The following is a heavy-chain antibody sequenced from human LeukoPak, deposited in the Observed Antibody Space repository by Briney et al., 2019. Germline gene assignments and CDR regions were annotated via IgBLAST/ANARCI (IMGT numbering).Heavy chain of an antibody. J-gene: IGHJ3*01. CDR2: IKQDGSDK. D-gene: IGHD3-10*01. V-gene: IGHV3-7*01. CDR3: ARVWETRYYHGSGSDVFDF. Sequence: GGSLRLSCAASGFSFNNYWMHWVRQAPGKGLEWVANIKQDGSDKYYVDSVKGRFTISRDNAKNSLYLQMSSLRAEDTAVYYCARVWETRYYHGSGSDVFDFWGQGTRVTVSS. CDR1: GFSFNNYW.